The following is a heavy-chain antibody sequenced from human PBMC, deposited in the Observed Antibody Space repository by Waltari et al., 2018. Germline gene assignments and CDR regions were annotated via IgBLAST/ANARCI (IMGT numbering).Heavy chain of an antibody. CDR2: ISGENVNT. V-gene: IGHV1-18*01. D-gene: IGHD2-2*01. CDR1: GYSFTTYG. J-gene: IGHJ4*02. CDR3: SSREFDY. Sequence: QVQLVQSGGEVKKPGASVKVSCKASGYSFTTYGATWGRQAPGQGLEWMGWISGENVNTNYAKKFQDRITVTTDTATSTGYVELRNVRSDDTAMYYCSSREFDYWGQGTLVTVSS.